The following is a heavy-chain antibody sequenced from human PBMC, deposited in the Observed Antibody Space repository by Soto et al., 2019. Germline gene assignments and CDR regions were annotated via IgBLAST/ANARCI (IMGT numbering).Heavy chain of an antibody. V-gene: IGHV3-11*01. CDR1: GFTFSDYY. CDR3: ARDLYSYGSLPEYYYYYYMDV. Sequence: GGSLRLSCAASGFTFSDYYMSWIRQAPGKGLEWVSYISSSGSTIYYADSVKGRFTISRDNAKNSLYLQMNSLRAEDTAVYYCARDLYSYGSLPEYYYYYYMDVWGKGTTVTVSS. CDR2: ISSSGSTI. J-gene: IGHJ6*03. D-gene: IGHD5-18*01.